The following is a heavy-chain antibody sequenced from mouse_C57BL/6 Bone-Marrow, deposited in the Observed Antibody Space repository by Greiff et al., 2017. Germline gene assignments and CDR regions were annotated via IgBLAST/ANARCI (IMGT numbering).Heavy chain of an antibody. Sequence: VQLKASGPELVKPGASVKIPCKASGYTFTDYNMDWVKQSHGKSLEWIGDINPNHGGTIYKQKFKGKATLTVDKSYSTAYMELRSLTSEDTAVYYFARRWDDWYFDVWGTGTTVTVSS. CDR2: INPNHGGT. CDR3: ARRWDDWYFDV. J-gene: IGHJ1*03. V-gene: IGHV1-18*01. D-gene: IGHD4-1*01. CDR1: GYTFTDYN.